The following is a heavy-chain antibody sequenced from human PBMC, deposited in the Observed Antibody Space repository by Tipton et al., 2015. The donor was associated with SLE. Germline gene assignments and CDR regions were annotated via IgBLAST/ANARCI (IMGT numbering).Heavy chain of an antibody. CDR2: IYSGGST. J-gene: IGHJ4*02. CDR1: GFTVSSNY. D-gene: IGHD6-13*01. Sequence: GSLRLSCAASGFTVSSNYMSWVRQAPGKGLEWVSVIYSGGSTYYADSVKGRFTISRDNSKDTLYLQMNSLRAEDTAVYYCTRDPGAAANTGLLDHWGQGTLVTVSS. V-gene: IGHV3-66*01. CDR3: TRDPGAAANTGLLDH.